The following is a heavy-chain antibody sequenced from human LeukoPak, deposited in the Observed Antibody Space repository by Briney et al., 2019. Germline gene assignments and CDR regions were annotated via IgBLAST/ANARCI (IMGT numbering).Heavy chain of an antibody. J-gene: IGHJ4*02. D-gene: IGHD5-24*01. CDR3: ANGPPNQRLVY. CDR2: IRYDGSNK. V-gene: IGHV3-30*02. Sequence: TGGSLRLSCAASGFTFSSYGMHWVRQAPGKGLEWVAFIRYDGSNKYYADSVKGRFTISRDNSKNTLYLQMNSVRAEDTAVYYCANGPPNQRLVYWGQGTLVTVSS. CDR1: GFTFSSYG.